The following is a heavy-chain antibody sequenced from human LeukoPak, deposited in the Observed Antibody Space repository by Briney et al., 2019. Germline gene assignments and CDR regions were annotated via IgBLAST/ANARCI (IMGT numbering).Heavy chain of an antibody. D-gene: IGHD3-22*01. CDR1: GGSISSYY. J-gene: IGHJ4*02. CDR2: IHYSGST. V-gene: IGHV4-59*12. CDR3: AKDPPYYYDSSGYYPVDY. Sequence: SETLSLTCTVSGGSISSYYWSWIRQPPGKGLEWIGYIHYSGSTNYNPSLKSRVTISVDKSNNKFSLKLSSVTAADTAVYYCAKDPPYYYDSSGYYPVDYWGQGTLVTVSS.